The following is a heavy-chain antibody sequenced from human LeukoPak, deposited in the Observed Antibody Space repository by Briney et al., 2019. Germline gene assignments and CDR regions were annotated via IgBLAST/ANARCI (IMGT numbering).Heavy chain of an antibody. J-gene: IGHJ4*02. D-gene: IGHD3-22*01. CDR3: AREARGSNGYYYNF. CDR1: GGSISSYY. Sequence: SETLSLTRTVSGGSISSYYWSWIRQPPGKGLQWIGDISYSGSTKYNPTLKSRATISADTSKNQFSLKVTSVTAADTAVYYCAREARGSNGYYYNFWGQGSLVTVSS. V-gene: IGHV4-59*01. CDR2: ISYSGST.